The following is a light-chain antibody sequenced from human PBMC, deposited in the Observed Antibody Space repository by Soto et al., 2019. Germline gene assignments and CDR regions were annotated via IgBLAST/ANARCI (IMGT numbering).Light chain of an antibody. CDR3: QQYGRSPPGFT. Sequence: EVVLTQSPGTLSLSPGERATLSCRASQSVSSSYLAWYQHKPGQAPRLLIYGASTRAPGIPDRFSGGGSGTDFTLTISRLEPEDFAVYYCQQYGRSPPGFTFGPGTKEDIK. CDR1: QSVSSSY. J-gene: IGKJ3*01. CDR2: GAS. V-gene: IGKV3-20*01.